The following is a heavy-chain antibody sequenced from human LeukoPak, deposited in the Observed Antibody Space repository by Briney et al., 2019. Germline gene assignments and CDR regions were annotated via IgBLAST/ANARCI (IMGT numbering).Heavy chain of an antibody. CDR2: KDYSGST. CDR3: ARVYYSSSYDYWYFDL. J-gene: IGHJ2*01. V-gene: IGHV4-59*13. Sequence: PSETLSLICTVSGGSISRYYWSWIRQPPGKGLEWIGYKDYSGSTNYNRSLKSRVTISVDTSKNQFSLKLSSVTAAGTAVYYCARVYYSSSYDYWYFDLWGRGTLVTVSS. CDR1: GGSISRYY. D-gene: IGHD6-13*01.